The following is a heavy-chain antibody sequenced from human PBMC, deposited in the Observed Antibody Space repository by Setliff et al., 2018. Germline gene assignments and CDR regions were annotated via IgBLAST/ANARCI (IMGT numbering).Heavy chain of an antibody. V-gene: IGHV3-23*01. CDR3: VKELVSRSSLSFDF. CDR2: IGGRSDYT. J-gene: IGHJ4*02. Sequence: LRLSCAASEFIFSNYAMAWVRQAPGKGLEWVSAIGGRSDYTFYAASVKGRFTTSRDNSKNTLYLQMNSLRDEDTAVYFCVKELVSRSSLSFDFWGQGSLVTVSS. D-gene: IGHD6-13*01. CDR1: EFIFSNYA.